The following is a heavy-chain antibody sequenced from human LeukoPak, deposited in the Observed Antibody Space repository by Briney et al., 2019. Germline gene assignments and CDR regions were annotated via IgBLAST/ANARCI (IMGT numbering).Heavy chain of an antibody. V-gene: IGHV4-59*08. CDR2: IYYSGST. Sequence: SETLSLTCTVSGGSIGSHYWSWIRQPPGKGLEWIGYIYYSGSTNYNPSLKSRVTISVDTSKNQFSLKLSSVTAADTAVYYCATHGYCSGGSCFYAYWGQGTLVTVSS. CDR3: ATHGYCSGGSCFYAY. D-gene: IGHD2-15*01. J-gene: IGHJ4*02. CDR1: GGSIGSHY.